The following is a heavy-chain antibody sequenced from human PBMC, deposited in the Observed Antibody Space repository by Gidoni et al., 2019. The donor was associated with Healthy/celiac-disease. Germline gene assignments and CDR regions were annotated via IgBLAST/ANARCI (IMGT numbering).Heavy chain of an antibody. CDR1: GFTFSSYW. J-gene: IGHJ6*02. V-gene: IGHV3-74*01. Sequence: EVQLVESGGGLVQPGGSLRLSCAASGFTFSSYWMHWVRQAPGKGLVWVSRINSDGSSTSYADSVKGRFTISRDNAKNTLYLQMNSLRAEDTAVYYCARVDSSGWRLYYYYGMDVWGQGTTVTVSS. D-gene: IGHD6-19*01. CDR3: ARVDSSGWRLYYYYGMDV. CDR2: INSDGSST.